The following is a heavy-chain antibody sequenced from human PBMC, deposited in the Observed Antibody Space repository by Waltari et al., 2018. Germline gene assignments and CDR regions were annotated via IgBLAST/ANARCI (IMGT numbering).Heavy chain of an antibody. V-gene: IGHV5-51*01. CDR3: ARREGNNWFDP. CDR2: IYPGDSDT. CDR1: RYSFSTYW. Sequence: EVQLVQPGAEVKKPGESLKISGEGSRYSFSTYWIGWVRQMPGKGLEWMGIIYPGDSDTRYSPSFQGQVTISADRSINTAYLQWSSLKASDTAMYYCARREGNNWFDPWGQGTLVTVSS. D-gene: IGHD1-26*01. J-gene: IGHJ5*02.